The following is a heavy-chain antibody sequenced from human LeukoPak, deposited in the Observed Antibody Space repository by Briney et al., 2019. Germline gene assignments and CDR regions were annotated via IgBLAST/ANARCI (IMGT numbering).Heavy chain of an antibody. CDR1: GFTFSSYV. D-gene: IGHD6-19*01. CDR3: ARGREQWLRGMDV. Sequence: GGPLRLSCAASGFTFSSYVMHWVRQAPGKGLEWVAVISFDGTNKYYADSVKGRFTISRDNSKNTLYLQMNSLRAEDTAVYYCARGREQWLRGMDVWGKGTTVTVSS. CDR2: ISFDGTNK. V-gene: IGHV3-30*04. J-gene: IGHJ6*04.